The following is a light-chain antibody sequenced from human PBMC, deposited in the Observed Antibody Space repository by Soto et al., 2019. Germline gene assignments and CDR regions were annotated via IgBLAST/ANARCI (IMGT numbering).Light chain of an antibody. CDR3: TSWTTSTTMI. V-gene: IGLV2-14*03. CDR2: DVN. J-gene: IGLJ2*01. CDR1: RSDIGAYNF. Sequence: QSVLTQPASVSGSPGQSITISCPGTRSDIGAYNFVSWYQQHPGEVPKLMLYDVNVRPSGVSNRFSGSKSGNTASLTISGLQAEDEADYYCTSWTTSTTMIFGGGTK.